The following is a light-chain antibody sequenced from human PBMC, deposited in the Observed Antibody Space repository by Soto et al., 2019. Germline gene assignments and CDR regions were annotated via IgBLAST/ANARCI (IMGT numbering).Light chain of an antibody. V-gene: IGLV2-11*01. Sequence: QSALTQPRSVSGSPGQSVTISCTGTSSDVGAYNFVSWYQHNPGKAPKLMIFDVSARPSGVPDRFSGSKSGLTASLTISGLQAEDEADYYCSSFTTSRVYVFGPGTKVTVL. CDR2: DVS. CDR3: SSFTTSRVYV. J-gene: IGLJ1*01. CDR1: SSDVGAYNF.